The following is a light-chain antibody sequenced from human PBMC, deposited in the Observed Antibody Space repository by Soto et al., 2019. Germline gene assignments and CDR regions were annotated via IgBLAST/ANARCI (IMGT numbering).Light chain of an antibody. J-gene: IGLJ1*01. CDR2: DVS. V-gene: IGLV2-11*01. CDR3: CSYAGSHSFV. Sequence: QSALTQPRSVSGSPGQSVTISCTGTSSDVGGYNYVSWYQQYAGKAPKLLIFDVSKRPSGVPDRFSGSKSGNTASLTISGLQAEDETDYYCCSYAGSHSFVFGTGTKLTVL. CDR1: SSDVGGYNY.